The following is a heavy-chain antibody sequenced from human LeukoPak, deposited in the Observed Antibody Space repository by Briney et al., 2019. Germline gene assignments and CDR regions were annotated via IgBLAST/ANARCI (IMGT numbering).Heavy chain of an antibody. D-gene: IGHD6-19*01. CDR3: ARDGRSGHDY. CDR2: IYYSGST. CDR1: GGSISSSSYY. Sequence: PSETLSLTCTVSGGSISSSSYYWGWIRQPPGKGLEWIGSIYYSGSTYYNPSLKSRVTISVDTSKNQFSLKLSSVTAADTAVYYCARDGRSGHDYWGQGTLVTVSS. V-gene: IGHV4-39*07. J-gene: IGHJ4*02.